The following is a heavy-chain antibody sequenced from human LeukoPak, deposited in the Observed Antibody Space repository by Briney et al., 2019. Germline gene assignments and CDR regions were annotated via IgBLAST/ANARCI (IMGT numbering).Heavy chain of an antibody. Sequence: PGRSLRLSCAASGFTFSSYGMHWVRQAPGKGLEWVAVIWYDGSNKYYADSVKGRFTISRDNSKNTLYLQMNSLRAEDTAVYYCARGLSGSSLFDYWGQGTLVTVSS. J-gene: IGHJ4*02. CDR1: GFTFSSYG. V-gene: IGHV3-33*01. CDR3: ARGLSGSSLFDY. D-gene: IGHD1-26*01. CDR2: IWYDGSNK.